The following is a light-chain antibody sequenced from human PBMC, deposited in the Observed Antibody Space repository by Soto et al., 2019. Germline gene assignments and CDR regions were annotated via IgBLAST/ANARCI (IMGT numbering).Light chain of an antibody. Sequence: EIVLTQSPGTLSLSPGERATLSCRASQSVSSSDLAWYQQKPGQAPRLLIYGASSRATGIPDRFSGSGSGTEFTLTINRLEPEDFAVYFCQQHGSSSLTFGGGTKVEIK. V-gene: IGKV3-20*01. CDR1: QSVSSSD. J-gene: IGKJ4*01. CDR2: GAS. CDR3: QQHGSSSLT.